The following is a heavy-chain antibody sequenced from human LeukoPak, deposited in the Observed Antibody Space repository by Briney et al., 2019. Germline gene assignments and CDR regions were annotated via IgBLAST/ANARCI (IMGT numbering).Heavy chain of an antibody. V-gene: IGHV1-8*03. D-gene: IGHD3-22*01. CDR2: MNPNSGNT. CDR1: GYTFTSYD. J-gene: IGHJ3*02. Sequence: ASVRVSCKASGYTFTSYDINWVRQAPGQGLEWMGWMNPNSGNTGYAQKFQGRVTITRNTSISTAYMELSSLRSEDTAVYYCARDYYDDAFDIWGQGTMVTVSS. CDR3: ARDYYDDAFDI.